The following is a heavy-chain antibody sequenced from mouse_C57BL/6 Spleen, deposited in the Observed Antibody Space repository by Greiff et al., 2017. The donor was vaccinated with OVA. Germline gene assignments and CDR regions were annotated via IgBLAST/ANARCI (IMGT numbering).Heavy chain of an antibody. CDR3: AIERISQNWYFDV. D-gene: IGHD6-2*01. CDR2: IHPSDSDT. J-gene: IGHJ1*03. CDR1: GYTFTSYW. Sequence: VQLQQPGAELVKPGASVKVSCKASGYTFTSYWMHWVKQRPGQGLEWIGRIHPSDSDTNYNQKFKGKATLTVDKSSSTAYMQLSSLTSEDSAVYYCAIERISQNWYFDVWGTGTTVTVSS. V-gene: IGHV1-74*01.